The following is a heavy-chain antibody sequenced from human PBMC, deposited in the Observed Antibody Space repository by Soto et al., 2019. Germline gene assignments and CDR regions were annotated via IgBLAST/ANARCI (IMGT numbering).Heavy chain of an antibody. V-gene: IGHV1-69*12. D-gene: IGHD3-3*01. CDR3: ARVDERYDLPNGAFDI. CDR2: IIPIFGTA. CDR1: GGTFSSYA. J-gene: IGHJ3*02. Sequence: QVQLVQSGAEVKKPGSSVKVSCKASGGTFSSYAISWVRQAPGQGLEWMGGIIPIFGTANYAQKLQGRVTITADESTSTVYMELSSLRSEDTAVYYCARVDERYDLPNGAFDIWGQGTMVTVSS.